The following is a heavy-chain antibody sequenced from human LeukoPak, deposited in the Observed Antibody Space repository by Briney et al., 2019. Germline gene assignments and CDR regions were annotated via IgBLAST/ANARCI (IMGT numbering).Heavy chain of an antibody. CDR3: ATVAMVRQAYFDY. CDR2: ISSSSSYI. Sequence: GGFLRLSCAASGFTFSSYSMNWVRQAPGKGLEWVSSISSSSSYIYYADSVKGRFTISRDNAKNSLYLQMNSLRAEDTAVYYCATVAMVRQAYFDYWGQGTLVTVSS. CDR1: GFTFSSYS. V-gene: IGHV3-21*01. J-gene: IGHJ4*02. D-gene: IGHD3-10*01.